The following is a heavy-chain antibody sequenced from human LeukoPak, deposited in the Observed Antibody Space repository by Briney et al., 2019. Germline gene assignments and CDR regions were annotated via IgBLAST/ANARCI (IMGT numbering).Heavy chain of an antibody. D-gene: IGHD3-22*01. CDR1: GGTFNSYA. CDR2: IIPIFGTT. V-gene: IGHV1-69*05. CDR3: ARDFVVITMGPEVRWDAFDI. Sequence: GASVKVSCKASGGTFNSYAISWVRQAPGQGLEWMGGIIPIFGTTNYARKFQGRVTMTRDTSTSTVYMELSSLRSEDTAVYYCARDFVVITMGPEVRWDAFDIWGQGTMVTVSS. J-gene: IGHJ3*02.